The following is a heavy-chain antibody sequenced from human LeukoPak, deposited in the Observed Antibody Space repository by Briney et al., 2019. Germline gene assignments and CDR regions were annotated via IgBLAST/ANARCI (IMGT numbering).Heavy chain of an antibody. CDR3: ARTPPGSRYFDWLFFDY. J-gene: IGHJ4*02. CDR1: GYTFTSYG. CDR2: ISAYNGNT. V-gene: IGHV1-18*01. Sequence: ASVKVSCRASGYTFTSYGISWVRQAPGQGLEWMGWISAYNGNTNYAQKLQGRVTMTTDTSTSTAYMELRSLRSDDTAVYYCARTPPGSRYFDWLFFDYWGQGTLVTVSS. D-gene: IGHD3-9*01.